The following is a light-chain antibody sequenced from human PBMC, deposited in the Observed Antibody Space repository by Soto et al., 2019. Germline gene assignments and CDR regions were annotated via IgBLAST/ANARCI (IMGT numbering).Light chain of an antibody. CDR1: QSISSW. Sequence: DIQMTQSPSTLSAAVGDRVTITGRASQSISSWLAGYHQKPGKAPKLLIYDASSLESGVPSRFSGSGSGTEFTLTISSLQPDDFATYYFQQYNSYPWTFGQGTKVEIK. V-gene: IGKV1-5*01. CDR2: DAS. CDR3: QQYNSYPWT. J-gene: IGKJ1*01.